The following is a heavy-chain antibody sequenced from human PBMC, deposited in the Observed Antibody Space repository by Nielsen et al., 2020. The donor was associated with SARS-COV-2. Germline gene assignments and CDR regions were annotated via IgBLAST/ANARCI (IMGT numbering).Heavy chain of an antibody. CDR3: AKEGGYSGYDYVDY. Sequence: GESLKISCAASGFTFSSYWMSWVRQAPGKGLEWVANIKQDGSEKYYADSVKGRFTISRDNSKNTLYLQMNSLRAEDTAVYYCAKEGGYSGYDYVDYWGQGTLVTVSS. D-gene: IGHD5-12*01. J-gene: IGHJ4*02. CDR2: IKQDGSEK. CDR1: GFTFSSYW. V-gene: IGHV3-7*01.